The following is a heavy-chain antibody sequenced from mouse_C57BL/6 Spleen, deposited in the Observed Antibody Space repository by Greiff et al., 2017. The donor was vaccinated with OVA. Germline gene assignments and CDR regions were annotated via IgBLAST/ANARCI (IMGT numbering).Heavy chain of an antibody. V-gene: IGHV1-15*01. CDR2: IDPETGGT. CDR3: ARRRVYGYSYYFDY. CDR1: GYTFTDYE. D-gene: IGHD2-2*01. J-gene: IGHJ2*01. Sequence: QVQLQQSGAELVRPGASVTLSCKASGYTFTDYEMHWVKQTPVHGLEWIGAIDPETGGTAYNQKFKSKATLTVDKPSSTAYMQLSSLTSEDSAVYYCARRRVYGYSYYFDYWGQGTTLTVSS.